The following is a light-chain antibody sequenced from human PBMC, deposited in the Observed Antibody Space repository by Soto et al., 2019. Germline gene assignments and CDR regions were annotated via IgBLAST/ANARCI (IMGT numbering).Light chain of an antibody. Sequence: DTVMTQSPLSLPVTPGEPASISCKSSQSLLHSNGYNSVDWYLQKPGQSPQLLISSASNRASVVPARFSGSGSGTDFTLKISSVEAEDVGVDYCMQPLQAPPTFGQGTKVESK. CDR1: QSLLHSNGYNS. CDR2: SAS. J-gene: IGKJ1*01. V-gene: IGKV2-28*01. CDR3: MQPLQAPPT.